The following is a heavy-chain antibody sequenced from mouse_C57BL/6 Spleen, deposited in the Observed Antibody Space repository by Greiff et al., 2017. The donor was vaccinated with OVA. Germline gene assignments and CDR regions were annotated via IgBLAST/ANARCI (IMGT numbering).Heavy chain of an antibody. V-gene: IGHV5-9*01. CDR1: GFTFSSYT. J-gene: IGHJ2*01. D-gene: IGHD1-3*01. Sequence: EVMLVESGGGLVKPGGSLKLSCAASGFTFSSYTMSWVRQTPEKRLEWVATISGGGGNTYYPDSVKGRFTISRDNAKNTLYLQMSSLRSEDTALYYCARHGIKGNYFDYWGQGTTLTVSS. CDR3: ARHGIKGNYFDY. CDR2: ISGGGGNT.